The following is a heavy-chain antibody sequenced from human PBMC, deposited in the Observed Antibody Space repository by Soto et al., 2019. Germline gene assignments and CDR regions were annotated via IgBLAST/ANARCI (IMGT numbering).Heavy chain of an antibody. V-gene: IGHV4-31*03. CDR2: IYDSGSI. J-gene: IGHJ6*02. Sequence: PSETLSLTCTVSGGSISSGGYYWSWIRQHPGKGLEWIGYIYDSGSIYYNPSLKRRLTKSVDTSKNQFSLKLSSVTAADTAVYYCARQGFGVLRGLVDVWGQGTTVTVSS. D-gene: IGHD3-3*01. CDR1: GGSISSGGYY. CDR3: ARQGFGVLRGLVDV.